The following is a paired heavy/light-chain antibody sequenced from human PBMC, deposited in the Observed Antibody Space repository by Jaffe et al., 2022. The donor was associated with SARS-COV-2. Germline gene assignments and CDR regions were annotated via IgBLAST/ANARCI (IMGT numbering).Heavy chain of an antibody. CDR2: IYPADSDT. CDR1: GYIFIKYW. V-gene: IGHV5-51*01. J-gene: IGHJ4*02. CDR3: ARLSGSGSYWDFDY. D-gene: IGHD3-10*01. Sequence: EVQLVQSAAEVKKPGESLKISCKGSGYIFIKYWIGWVRQMPGKGLEWMGIIYPADSDTRYSPSFQGQVTISADKSISTAYLQWSRLTASDTAMYYCARLSGSGSYWDFDYWGQGTLVTVSS.
Light chain of an antibody. CDR1: SSNIGNNY. J-gene: IGLJ2*01. V-gene: IGLV1-51*02. Sequence: QSVLTQPPSVSAAPGQKVTISCSGSSSNIGNNYVSWYQQLPGTAPKLLIYENNKRPSGIPDRFSGSKSGTSATLGITGLQTGDEADYYCETWDSGLSAGVFGGGTKLTVL. CDR2: ENN. CDR3: ETWDSGLSAGV.